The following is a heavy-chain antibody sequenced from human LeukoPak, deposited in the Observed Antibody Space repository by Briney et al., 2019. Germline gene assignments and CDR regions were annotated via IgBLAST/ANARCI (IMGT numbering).Heavy chain of an antibody. Sequence: GAPVKVSCKASGGTFSSYAISWVRQAPGQGLEWMGGIIPIFGTANYAQKFQGRVTITADKSTSTAYMELSSLRSEDTAVYYCARAVTMVRGVIMDHYYGMDVWGKGTTVTVSS. V-gene: IGHV1-69*06. D-gene: IGHD3-10*01. CDR1: GGTFSSYA. J-gene: IGHJ6*04. CDR3: ARAVTMVRGVIMDHYYGMDV. CDR2: IIPIFGTA.